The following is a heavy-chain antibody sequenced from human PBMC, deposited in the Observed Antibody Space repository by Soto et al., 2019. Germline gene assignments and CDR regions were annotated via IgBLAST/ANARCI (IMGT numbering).Heavy chain of an antibody. CDR3: ARALNYYHPLDI. V-gene: IGHV1-46*01. CDR1: GYTFTSYH. CDR2: INPIGGST. D-gene: IGHD1-26*01. Sequence: GASVKVSCKASGYTFTSYHVHWVRQAPGQGLEWMGMINPIGGSTNYAQKFQGRVTMTRDTSTSTVYMELSSLRSEDTAVYYCARALNYYHPLDIWRQGTMDPVSS. J-gene: IGHJ3*02.